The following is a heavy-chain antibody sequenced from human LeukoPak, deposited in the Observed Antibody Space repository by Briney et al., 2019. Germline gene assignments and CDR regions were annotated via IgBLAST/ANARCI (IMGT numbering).Heavy chain of an antibody. CDR3: ARHELVVVTAMEGFDY. CDR1: GGSISSSSYS. Sequence: SETLSLTCTVSGGSISSSSYSWGWIRQPPGKGLEWIGSIYYSGSTYYNPSLKSRVTISVDTSKNQFSLKLSSVTAADTAVYYCARHELVVVTAMEGFDYWGQGTLVTVSS. D-gene: IGHD2-21*02. CDR2: IYYSGST. V-gene: IGHV4-39*01. J-gene: IGHJ4*02.